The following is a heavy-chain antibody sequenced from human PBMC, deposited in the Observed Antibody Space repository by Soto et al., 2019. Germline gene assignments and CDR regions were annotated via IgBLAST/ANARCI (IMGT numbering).Heavy chain of an antibody. Sequence: EVQLLESGGGLVQPGGSLRLSCVGSGFFFSSYTMTWVRQAPGKGLEWVSSVSATSENTYYADSVRGRFTISRDNSKNSLFLQMNSLPAEDTAMYYCAKARDQQWVRLPFDYWGQGILVIVSS. V-gene: IGHV3-23*01. CDR2: VSATSENT. D-gene: IGHD6-19*01. CDR3: AKARDQQWVRLPFDY. J-gene: IGHJ4*02. CDR1: GFFFSSYT.